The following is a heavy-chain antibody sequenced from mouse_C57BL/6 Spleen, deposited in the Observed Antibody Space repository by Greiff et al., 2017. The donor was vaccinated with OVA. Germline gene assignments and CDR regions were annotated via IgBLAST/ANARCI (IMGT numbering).Heavy chain of an antibody. J-gene: IGHJ1*03. CDR3: TSADCYYGYFEV. Sequence: EVQLQQSGTVLARPGASVKMSCKTSGYTFTSYWMHWVKQRPGQGLEWIGAIYPGNSDTSYNQKFKGKAKLTAVTSASPACLEHSSLTTKDSAVYYCTSADCYYGYFEVWGTGTTVTVSS. CDR1: GYTFTSYW. V-gene: IGHV1-5*01. CDR2: IYPGNSDT.